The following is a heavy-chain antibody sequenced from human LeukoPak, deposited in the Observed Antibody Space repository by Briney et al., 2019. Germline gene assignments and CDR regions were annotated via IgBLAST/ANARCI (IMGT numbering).Heavy chain of an antibody. Sequence: PGGSLRLSCAASGLTFSNYAMTWVRQAPGKGLEWVSSIIVSGSRTYYADSVKGRFTISRDNSKNTLYLQMNSLRAEDTALYYCSKDPNGDYIGAFDMWGPGTLATVSS. D-gene: IGHD4-17*01. J-gene: IGHJ3*02. CDR3: SKDPNGDYIGAFDM. V-gene: IGHV3-23*01. CDR2: IIVSGSRT. CDR1: GLTFSNYA.